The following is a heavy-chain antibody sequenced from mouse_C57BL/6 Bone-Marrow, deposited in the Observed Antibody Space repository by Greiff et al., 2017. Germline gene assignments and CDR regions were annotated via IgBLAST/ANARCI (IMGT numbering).Heavy chain of an antibody. D-gene: IGHD2-4*01. CDR1: GYTFTSYW. Sequence: QLKQPGAELVKPGASVKMSCKASGYTFTSYWITWVKQRPGQGLEWIGDIYPGSGSTNYNEKFKSKATLTVDTSSSTAYMQLSSLTSEDSAVYYCARSGGLRSGWYFDVWGTGTTVTVSS. CDR3: ARSGGLRSGWYFDV. CDR2: IYPGSGST. J-gene: IGHJ1*03. V-gene: IGHV1-55*01.